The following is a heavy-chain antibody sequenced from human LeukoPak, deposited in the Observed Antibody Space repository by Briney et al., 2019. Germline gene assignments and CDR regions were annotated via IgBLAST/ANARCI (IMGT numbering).Heavy chain of an antibody. CDR3: ARVANWIDP. J-gene: IGHJ5*02. V-gene: IGHV4-39*07. D-gene: IGHD5-12*01. CDR1: GGSISSSSYY. Sequence: SETLSLTCTVSGGSISSSSYYWGWIRQPPGKGLEWIGSIYYSGSTYYNPSPKRRFTISVDTSKNQFSLKLSSVTAADTAVYYCARVANWIDPWGQGTLVTVSS. CDR2: IYYSGST.